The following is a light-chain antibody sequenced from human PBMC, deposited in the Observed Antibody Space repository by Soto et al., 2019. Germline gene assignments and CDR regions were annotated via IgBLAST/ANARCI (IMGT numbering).Light chain of an antibody. CDR3: QQYNNWPPT. CDR1: QSVSSK. CDR2: GAS. V-gene: IGKV3-15*01. J-gene: IGKJ1*01. Sequence: EIVMTQSPATLSVSPGERATLSCRASQSVSSKLAWYQQKRGQAPRLLIYGASTRSTGIAARFSGSGSGTEFILTISSLQSEDFAVYYCQQYNNWPPTFGQGTKVEIK.